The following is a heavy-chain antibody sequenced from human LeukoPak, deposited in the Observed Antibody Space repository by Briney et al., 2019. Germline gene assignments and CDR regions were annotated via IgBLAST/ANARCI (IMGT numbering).Heavy chain of an antibody. D-gene: IGHD3-10*01. CDR1: GGSISSSSHS. J-gene: IGHJ5*02. CDR3: ARGGGSGSYYNWFDP. Sequence: PSETLSLTCSVSGGSISSSSHSWGWIRQSPGKGLEWIGSIYYSGSTFYNPSLKSRVTISVDRSKNQFSLKLSSVTAADTAVYYCARGGGSGSYYNWFDPWGQGTLVTVSS. CDR2: IYYSGST. V-gene: IGHV4-39*07.